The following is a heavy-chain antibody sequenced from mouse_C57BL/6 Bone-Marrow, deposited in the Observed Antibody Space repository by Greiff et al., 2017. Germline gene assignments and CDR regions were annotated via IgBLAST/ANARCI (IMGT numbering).Heavy chain of an antibody. CDR1: GYTFTSYW. Sequence: QVQLQQPGAELVMPGASVKLSCKASGYTFTSYWMHWVKQSPGKSLEWIGEIDPSDSYTNYNQKFKGKSTLTVDKSSSTAYMQLISLTSEDSAVYYCARGLFAYWGQGTLVTVSA. CDR2: IDPSDSYT. V-gene: IGHV1-69*01. CDR3: ARGLFAY. J-gene: IGHJ3*01.